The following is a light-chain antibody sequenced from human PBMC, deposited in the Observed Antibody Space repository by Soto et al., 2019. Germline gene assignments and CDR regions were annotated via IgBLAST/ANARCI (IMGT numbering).Light chain of an antibody. CDR2: KAS. CDR1: QSIDSW. CDR3: QHYKSYPWT. Sequence: DIQMTQSPSTMSESVGDRVTITCRASQSIDSWLAWYQQKPGKAPKFLMYKASNLESGVPLRFSGSGSETEFTLTISSLQPDDFAIYYCQHYKSYPWTFGQGTKVELK. J-gene: IGKJ1*01. V-gene: IGKV1-5*03.